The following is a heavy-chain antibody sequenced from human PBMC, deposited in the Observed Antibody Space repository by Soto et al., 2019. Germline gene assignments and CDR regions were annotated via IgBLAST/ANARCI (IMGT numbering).Heavy chain of an antibody. D-gene: IGHD2-2*01. CDR1: GFTFSSYA. CDR3: AREASTSCYGCGMDV. J-gene: IGHJ6*02. Sequence: QVQLVESGGGVVQPGRSLRLSCAASGFTFSSYAMHWVRQAPGKGLEWVAVISYDGSNKYYADSVKGRFTISRDNSKNTLYLQMHSLRAEDTAVYYCAREASTSCYGCGMDVWGQGTTVTVSS. V-gene: IGHV3-30-3*01. CDR2: ISYDGSNK.